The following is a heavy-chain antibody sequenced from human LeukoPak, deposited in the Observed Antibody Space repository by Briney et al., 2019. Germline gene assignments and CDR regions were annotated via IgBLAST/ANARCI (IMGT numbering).Heavy chain of an antibody. Sequence: PSETLSLTCTVSGGSISSSSYYWGWIRQPPGKGLEWIVSIYDSGSTYYNPSHKSRVTISVNTSKNQFSLMRSSVTAADTAVYYCGRPSSYGTPDFGYWGQGTLVTVSS. D-gene: IGHD5-18*01. V-gene: IGHV4-39*01. CDR3: GRPSSYGTPDFGY. CDR1: GGSISSSSYY. CDR2: IYDSGST. J-gene: IGHJ4*02.